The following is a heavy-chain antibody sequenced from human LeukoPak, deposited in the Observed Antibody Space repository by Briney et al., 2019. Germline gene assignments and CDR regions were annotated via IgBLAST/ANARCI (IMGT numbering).Heavy chain of an antibody. J-gene: IGHJ4*02. Sequence: GGSLRLSCTASGFTFGDYAMSWFRQAPGKGLEWVGFIRSKGYGGTTENAASVKGRFTISRDDSKSIAYLQMNSLKTEDTAVYYCARGGVYCSSVSCSVDYWGQGILVTVSS. CDR3: ARGGVYCSSVSCSVDY. V-gene: IGHV3-49*03. CDR1: GFTFGDYA. CDR2: IRSKGYGGTT. D-gene: IGHD2-2*01.